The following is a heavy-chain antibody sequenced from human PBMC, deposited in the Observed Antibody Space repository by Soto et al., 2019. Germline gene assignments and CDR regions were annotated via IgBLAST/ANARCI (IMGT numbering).Heavy chain of an antibody. CDR1: GYTFTGHY. CDR2: INPNSGGT. J-gene: IGHJ6*02. CDR3: ARHFGGYYYGSGSSTGDSGMDV. V-gene: IGHV1-2*04. D-gene: IGHD3-10*01. Sequence: GASVKVSCXASGYTFTGHYMHWVRQAPGQGLEWMGWINPNSGGTNYAQKFQGWVTMTRDTSVSTAYMELSRLRSDDTAVYYCARHFGGYYYGSGSSTGDSGMDVWGQGTTVTVSS.